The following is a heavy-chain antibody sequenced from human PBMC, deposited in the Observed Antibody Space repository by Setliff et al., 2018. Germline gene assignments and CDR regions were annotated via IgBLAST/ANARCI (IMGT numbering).Heavy chain of an antibody. J-gene: IGHJ4*01. D-gene: IGHD2-21*01. V-gene: IGHV3-23*03. CDR1: GITFINAA. CDR2: IYSDSSDA. Sequence: GGSLRLSCVTSGITFINAAMAWVRQAPGKGPEWISFIYSDSSDAVFADSVKGRFTISRDNSRNTLFLQMNSLRAEDTAVHYCAKEPSSCSAPRPSLCGYFDSWGQGTQVTVSS. CDR3: AKEPSSCSAPRPSLCGYFDS.